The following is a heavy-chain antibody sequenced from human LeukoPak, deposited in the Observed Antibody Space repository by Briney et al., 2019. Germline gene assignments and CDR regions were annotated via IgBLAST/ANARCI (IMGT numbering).Heavy chain of an antibody. D-gene: IGHD5-24*01. CDR1: GFTFSSYG. V-gene: IGHV3-30*02. J-gene: IGHJ2*01. CDR3: ARDPGDGYNSLGARPDWYFDL. CDR2: IRYDGSNK. Sequence: GGSLRLSCAASGFTFSSYGMHWVRQAPGKGLEWVAFIRYDGSNKYYPDSVKGRFTISRDNSKNTLYLQMNSLRAEDTAVYYCARDPGDGYNSLGARPDWYFDLWGRGTLVTVSS.